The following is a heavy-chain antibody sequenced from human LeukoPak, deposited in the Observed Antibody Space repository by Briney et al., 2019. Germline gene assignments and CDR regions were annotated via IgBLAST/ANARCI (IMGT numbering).Heavy chain of an antibody. CDR1: GYTFSSHT. V-gene: IGHV1-18*01. D-gene: IGHD5-12*01. Sequence: ASVKVSCKTFGYTFSSHTITWVRQAPGQGLEWMGWITTYNGDTNYAQNLQGRVTMSTDTSTSTAYMELRSLGSDDTAVYYCARGLWLRLTGWGQGTLVTVSS. CDR2: ITTYNGDT. J-gene: IGHJ4*02. CDR3: ARGLWLRLTG.